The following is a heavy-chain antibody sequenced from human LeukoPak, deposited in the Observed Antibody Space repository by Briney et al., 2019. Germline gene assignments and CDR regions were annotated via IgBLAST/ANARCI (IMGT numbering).Heavy chain of an antibody. V-gene: IGHV3-64D*06. J-gene: IGHJ4*02. CDR1: GFTFSSYA. CDR3: VKRRGGATTYFDY. CDR2: ISSNGGST. D-gene: IGHD1-26*01. Sequence: GGSLRLSCSASGFTFSSYAMHWVRQALGKGLEYVSAISSNGGSTYYADSVKGRFTISRDNSKNTLYLQMSSLRAEDTAVYYCVKRRGGATTYFDYWGQGTLVTVSS.